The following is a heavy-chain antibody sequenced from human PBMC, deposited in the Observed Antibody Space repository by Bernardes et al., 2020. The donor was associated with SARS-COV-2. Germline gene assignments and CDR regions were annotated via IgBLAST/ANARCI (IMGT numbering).Heavy chain of an antibody. V-gene: IGHV4-59*08. D-gene: IGHD6-13*01. CDR3: ASALAAADYYFDY. CDR2: IYYSGST. J-gene: IGHJ4*02. CDR1: GGSISSYY. Sequence: LSLTCTVSGGSISSYYWSWIRQPPGKGLEWIGYIYYSGSTNYNPSLKSRVTISVDTSKNQFSLKLSSVTAADTAVYYCASALAAADYYFDYWGQGTLVTVSS.